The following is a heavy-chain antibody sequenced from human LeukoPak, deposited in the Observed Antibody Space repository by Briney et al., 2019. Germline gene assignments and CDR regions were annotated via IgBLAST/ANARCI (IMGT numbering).Heavy chain of an antibody. CDR2: IIPIFGTA. D-gene: IGHD5-18*01. J-gene: IGHJ6*03. V-gene: IGHV1-69*06. CDR3: ARNSYGYKFSMDV. Sequence: SVKVSCKASGGTFSSYAISWVRQAPGQGLEWMGGIIPIFGTANYAQKFQGRVTITADKSTSTAYMELSSLRSEDTAVYYCARNSYGYKFSMDVWGKGTSVTVSS. CDR1: GGTFSSYA.